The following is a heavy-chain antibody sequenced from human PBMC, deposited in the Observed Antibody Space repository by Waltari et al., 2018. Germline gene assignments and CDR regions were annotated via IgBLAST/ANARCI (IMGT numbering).Heavy chain of an antibody. CDR1: GFTLGSYW. CDR3: ATGSTARGYYGMDV. V-gene: IGHV3-7*01. Sequence: EMQLVESGGGLVQPGGSLRLSCAPSGFTLGSYWMSWVRQAPGKGLEWVANKKQDASEEYYVDSVKGRFTISKDNAKNSRSLQMNSLRAEDTAVYYCATGSTARGYYGMDVWGQGTTVTVSS. CDR2: KKQDASEE. J-gene: IGHJ6*02. D-gene: IGHD3-10*01.